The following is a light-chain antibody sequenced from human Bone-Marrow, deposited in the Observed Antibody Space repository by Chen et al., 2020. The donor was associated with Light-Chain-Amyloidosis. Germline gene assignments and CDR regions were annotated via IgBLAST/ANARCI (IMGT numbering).Light chain of an antibody. J-gene: IGLJ3*02. Sequence: NFMLTQPHSVSESPGQTVIISCTRSSGSIATNYVQWYQQRPGSYPTTVIYEDDQRPSGVPDRFSGSIDRSSNAASLTVAGLKAEDEADYYCQSYQGSSQGVFGGGTKLTVL. CDR3: QSYQGSSQGV. CDR2: EDD. CDR1: SGSIATNY. V-gene: IGLV6-57*01.